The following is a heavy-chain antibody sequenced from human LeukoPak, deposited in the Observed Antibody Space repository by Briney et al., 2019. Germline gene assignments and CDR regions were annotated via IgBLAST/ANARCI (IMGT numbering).Heavy chain of an antibody. CDR2: IYESGST. V-gene: IGHV4-38-2*01. CDR3: ARGTYCGGDCYSGYNWFDP. J-gene: IGHJ5*02. CDR1: GYSFSSDYF. Sequence: SETLSLTCAASGYSFSSDYFWGWIRQPPGKGLEWIGSIYESGSTYYNPSLKSRVTISVDTSKNQFSLKLSSVTAADTAVYYCARGTYCGGDCYSGYNWFDPWGQGTLVTVSS. D-gene: IGHD2-21*02.